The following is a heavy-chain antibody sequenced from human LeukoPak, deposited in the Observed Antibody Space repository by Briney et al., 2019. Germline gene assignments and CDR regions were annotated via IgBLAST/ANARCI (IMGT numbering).Heavy chain of an antibody. CDR3: AARPYAAKVAFDI. D-gene: IGHD2-15*01. V-gene: IGHV5-51*01. J-gene: IGHJ3*02. CDR2: IYPGASDT. Sequence: GESLKISFKGSGYSFTSYWIGWVRQMPGKGLEWMGIIYPGASDTRYSPSFQGQVTISADKSISTAYLQWSSLKASDTAMYYCAARPYAAKVAFDIWGQGTMVTVSS. CDR1: GYSFTSYW.